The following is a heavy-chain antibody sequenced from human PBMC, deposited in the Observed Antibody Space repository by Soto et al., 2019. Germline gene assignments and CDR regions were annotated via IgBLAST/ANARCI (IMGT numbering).Heavy chain of an antibody. Sequence: SETLSLTCTVSGGSISSGGNYWNWIRQHPGKGLEWIGYIYYSGSTYYNPSLKSRVSISLDTSKNQFSLKLSSVTAADTAVYYCATPASRGVWGQGTTVTVSS. CDR1: GGSISSGGNY. V-gene: IGHV4-31*03. D-gene: IGHD2-2*01. CDR2: IYYSGST. CDR3: ATPASRGV. J-gene: IGHJ6*02.